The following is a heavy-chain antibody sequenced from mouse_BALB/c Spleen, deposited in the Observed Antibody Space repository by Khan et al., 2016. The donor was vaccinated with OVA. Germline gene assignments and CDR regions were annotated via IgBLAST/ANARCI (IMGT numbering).Heavy chain of an antibody. CDR3: TRLAYYYDSEGFAY. Sequence: EVELVESGGDLVKPGGSLKLSCAASGFTFSTYGMSWVRQAPDKRLEWVATVSTGGSYTYYPDSVKGRFTISRDNAKNTLYRQMSGLRSEDTAMFYGTRLAYYYDSEGFAYWGQGTLVTVSA. J-gene: IGHJ3*01. CDR2: VSTGGSYT. V-gene: IGHV5-6*01. D-gene: IGHD1-1*01. CDR1: GFTFSTYG.